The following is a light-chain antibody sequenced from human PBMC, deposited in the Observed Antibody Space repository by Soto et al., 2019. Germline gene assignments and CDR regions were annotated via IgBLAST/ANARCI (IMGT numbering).Light chain of an antibody. V-gene: IGLV2-14*01. Sequence: QSALTQPASVSGSPGQSITISCTGTSSDVGAYNYVSWYQQHSGKAPKLIIYEVTTRPSGVSNRFSAYKSGNTASLTIFGLQAEDEADYYCSSYTSSSSWVFGGGTKLTVL. CDR2: EVT. CDR3: SSYTSSSSWV. CDR1: SSDVGAYNY. J-gene: IGLJ3*02.